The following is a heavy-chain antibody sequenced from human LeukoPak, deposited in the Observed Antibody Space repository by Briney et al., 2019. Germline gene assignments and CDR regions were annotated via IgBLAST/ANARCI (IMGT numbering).Heavy chain of an antibody. CDR2: IYYSGST. CDR3: ARQGDGYNDAFDI. Sequence: SETLSLTCTVSGGSISSYYWSWIRQPPGKGLEWIGYIYYSGSTNYNPSLKSRVTISVDTSKSQFSLKLSSVTAADTAMYYCARQGDGYNDAFDIWGQGTMVTVSS. J-gene: IGHJ3*02. CDR1: GGSISSYY. V-gene: IGHV4-59*01. D-gene: IGHD5-24*01.